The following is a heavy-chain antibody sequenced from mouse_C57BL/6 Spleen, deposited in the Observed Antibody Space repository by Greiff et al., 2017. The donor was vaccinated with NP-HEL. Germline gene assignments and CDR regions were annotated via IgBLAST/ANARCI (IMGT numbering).Heavy chain of an antibody. CDR1: GYAFSSSW. V-gene: IGHV1-82*01. J-gene: IGHJ1*03. Sequence: VQLQQSGPELVKPGASVKISCKASGYAFSSSWMNWVKQRPGKGLEWIGRIYPGDGDTNYNGKFKGKATLTADKSSSTAYMQLSSLTSEDSAVYFCAREPLITTVVGYGYFDVWGTGTTVTVSS. D-gene: IGHD1-1*01. CDR2: IYPGDGDT. CDR3: AREPLITTVVGYGYFDV.